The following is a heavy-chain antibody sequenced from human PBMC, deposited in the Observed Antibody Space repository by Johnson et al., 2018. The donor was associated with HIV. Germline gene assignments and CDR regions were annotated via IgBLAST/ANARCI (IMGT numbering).Heavy chain of an antibody. V-gene: IGHV3-23*04. D-gene: IGHD4-17*01. Sequence: MLLVESGGGLAQPGGSLRLSCVASGITFSSYAMSWVRQAPGKGLEWVSALSGSGGSTYYAGSVRGRFTISRDNAKNTLYLQMNSLRAEDTAVYYCARMTTTVSHHDAFDIRGQGTMVTVSS. CDR2: LSGSGGST. CDR3: ARMTTTVSHHDAFDI. J-gene: IGHJ3*02. CDR1: GITFSSYA.